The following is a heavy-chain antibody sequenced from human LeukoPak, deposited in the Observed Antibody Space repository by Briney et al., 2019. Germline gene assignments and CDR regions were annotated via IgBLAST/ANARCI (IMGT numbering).Heavy chain of an antibody. CDR2: IWYDGSNK. V-gene: IGHV3-33*01. CDR3: ARGLDYYGSGSYGVDY. CDR1: GFTFSSYG. J-gene: IGHJ4*02. Sequence: GRSLRLACAASGFTFSSYGMHWVRQAPGKGLEWVAVIWYDGSNKYYADPVKGRFTISRDNSKNTLYLQMNSLRAEDTAVYYCARGLDYYGSGSYGVDYWGQGTLVTVSS. D-gene: IGHD3-10*01.